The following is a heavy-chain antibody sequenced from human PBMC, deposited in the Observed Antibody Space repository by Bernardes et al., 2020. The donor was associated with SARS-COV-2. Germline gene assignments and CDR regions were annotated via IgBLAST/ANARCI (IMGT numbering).Heavy chain of an antibody. J-gene: IGHJ4*02. CDR2: IKSKTDGGTT. Sequence: GGSLRLSCAASGFTFSNAWMSWVRQAPGKGLQWVGRIKSKTDGGTTDYAAPVKGRFTISRDDSKNILYLQMSSLKIEDTAVYYCTTATYSSSDFDYWGQGTLVSVSS. CDR3: TTATYSSSDFDY. V-gene: IGHV3-15*01. CDR1: GFTFSNAW. D-gene: IGHD6-6*01.